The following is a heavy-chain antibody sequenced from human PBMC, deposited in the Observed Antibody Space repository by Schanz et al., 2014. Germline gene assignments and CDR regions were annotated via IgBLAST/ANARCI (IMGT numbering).Heavy chain of an antibody. Sequence: QVRLVQSGAELKMPGATVKVSCETSGYTFTNYGVSWVRQAPGQGLEWVGWISAYNGDTNYAQKVQGRVTMTADTPTSTVYMEVRSLTSDDSAVYYCARDRDQWDGNYLDYWGQGTLVTVSS. CDR2: ISAYNGDT. V-gene: IGHV1-18*01. CDR3: ARDRDQWDGNYLDY. D-gene: IGHD1-26*01. J-gene: IGHJ4*02. CDR1: GYTFTNYG.